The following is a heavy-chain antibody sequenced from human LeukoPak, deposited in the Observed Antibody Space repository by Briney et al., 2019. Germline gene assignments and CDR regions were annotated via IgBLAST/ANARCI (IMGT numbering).Heavy chain of an antibody. D-gene: IGHD3-10*01. CDR1: GFTFSSYS. Sequence: GGSLRLSCAASGFTFSSYSMNWVRQAPGKGLEWVSSISSSSSYIYYADSVKGRFTISRDNAKNSLYLQMNSLRAEDAAVYYCARVEYYGSGSYRPYCWFDPWGQGTLVTVSS. V-gene: IGHV3-21*01. CDR3: ARVEYYGSGSYRPYCWFDP. J-gene: IGHJ5*02. CDR2: ISSSSSYI.